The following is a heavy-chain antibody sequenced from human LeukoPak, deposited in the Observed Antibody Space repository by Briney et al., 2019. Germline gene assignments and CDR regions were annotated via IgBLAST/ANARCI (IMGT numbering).Heavy chain of an antibody. V-gene: IGHV3-53*01. Sequence: PGGSLRLSCAASGFTVSSNYMSWVRQAPGKGLEWVSVIYSGGSTYYADSVKGRFTISRDNAKNSLYLQMNSLRAEDTAVYYCARDGVTMVRGVIDYWGQGTLVTVSS. CDR1: GFTVSSNY. CDR3: ARDGVTMVRGVIDY. J-gene: IGHJ4*02. D-gene: IGHD3-10*01. CDR2: IYSGGST.